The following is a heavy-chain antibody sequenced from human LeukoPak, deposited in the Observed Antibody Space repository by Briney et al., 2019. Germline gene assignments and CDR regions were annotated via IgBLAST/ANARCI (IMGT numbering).Heavy chain of an antibody. CDR1: GFTFSSYE. CDR2: ISSSGSTI. CDR3: ARDLNPYYYDSSGYYDY. Sequence: PGGSLRLSCAASGFTFSSYEMNWVRQAPGKGLEWVSYISSSGSTIYYADSVKGRFTISRDNAKNSLYLQMNSLRAEDTAVYYCARDLNPYYYDSSGYYDYWGQGTLVTVSS. V-gene: IGHV3-48*03. J-gene: IGHJ4*02. D-gene: IGHD3-22*01.